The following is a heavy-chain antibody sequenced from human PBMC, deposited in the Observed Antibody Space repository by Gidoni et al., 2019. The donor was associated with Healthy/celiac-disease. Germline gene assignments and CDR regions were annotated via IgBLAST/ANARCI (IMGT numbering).Heavy chain of an antibody. J-gene: IGHJ4*02. CDR2: ISGSGGST. CDR3: AKDLFGYSSSLDCDY. V-gene: IGHV3-23*01. Sequence: EVQLLESGGGLVQHGGSLRLSCAASGFTFSSYAMSWVRQAPGKGLEWVSAISGSGGSTYYADSVKGRFTISRDNSKNTLYLQMNSLRAEDTAVYYCAKDLFGYSSSLDCDYWGQGTLVTVSS. CDR1: GFTFSSYA. D-gene: IGHD6-6*01.